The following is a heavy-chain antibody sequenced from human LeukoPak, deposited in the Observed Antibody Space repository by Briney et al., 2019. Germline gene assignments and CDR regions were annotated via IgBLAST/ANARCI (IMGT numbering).Heavy chain of an antibody. CDR1: EFTFSNYW. CDR2: IKKDGSER. Sequence: GGSLRLSCAASEFTFSNYWMSWVRQAPGKGLEWVANIKKDGSERYYVDSVKDRFTISRDNAKNSLYLQMNSLRAEDTAVYYCARGNCTSTSCYIVDAFDIWGQGTMVTVSS. J-gene: IGHJ3*02. D-gene: IGHD2-2*02. CDR3: ARGNCTSTSCYIVDAFDI. V-gene: IGHV3-7*01.